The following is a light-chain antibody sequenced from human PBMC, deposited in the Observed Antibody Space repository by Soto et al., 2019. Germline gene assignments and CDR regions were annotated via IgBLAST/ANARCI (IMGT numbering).Light chain of an antibody. CDR1: QTISTY. J-gene: IGKJ1*01. V-gene: IGKV1-39*01. CDR2: GAS. Sequence: DIQMTQSPSSLSASVGDRVTITCRASQTISTYLNWYQHKPGKAPKIFIYGASSLQSGVPSRFSGSGSGTDFTLTISSLQPEDFGTYYCQQSFSNPRTFGQGTKVDIK. CDR3: QQSFSNPRT.